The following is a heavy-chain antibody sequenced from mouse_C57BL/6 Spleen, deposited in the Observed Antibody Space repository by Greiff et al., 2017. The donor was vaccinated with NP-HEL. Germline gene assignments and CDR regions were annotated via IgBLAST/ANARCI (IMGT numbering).Heavy chain of an antibody. J-gene: IGHJ4*01. CDR2: INPGSGGT. D-gene: IGHD1-1*02. CDR3: ARVGAMDY. CDR1: GYAFTNYL. Sequence: VQLQQSGAELVRPGTSVKVSCKASGYAFTNYLIEWVKQRPGQGLESIGVINPGSGGTNYNEKFKGKATLTADKSSSTAYMQLSSLTSEDSAVYFCARVGAMDYWGQGTSVTVSS. V-gene: IGHV1-54*01.